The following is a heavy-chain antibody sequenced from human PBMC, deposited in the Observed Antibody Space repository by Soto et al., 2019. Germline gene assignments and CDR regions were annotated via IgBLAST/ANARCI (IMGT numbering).Heavy chain of an antibody. CDR2: IYYSGST. Sequence: SETLSLTCTVSGGSISSSSYYWGWIRQPPGKGLEWIGSIYYSGSTYYNPSLKSRVTISVDTSKNQFSLKLSSVTAADTPVYYCASQWVVVIPYLAQGALVTVSS. CDR1: GGSISSSSYY. J-gene: IGHJ4*02. CDR3: ASQWVVVIPY. D-gene: IGHD3-16*02. V-gene: IGHV4-39*01.